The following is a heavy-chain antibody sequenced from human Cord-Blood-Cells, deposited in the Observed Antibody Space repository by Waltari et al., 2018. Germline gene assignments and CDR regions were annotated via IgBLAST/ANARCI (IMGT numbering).Heavy chain of an antibody. V-gene: IGHV4-4*02. CDR2: IYHSGST. D-gene: IGHD1-26*01. Sequence: QVQLQESGPRLVKPSGTLSLTCAVSGGSLRSSNWWCWVRQPPGRGLEWIGEIYHSGSTNYNPSLKSRVNISVDKSKNQFSLKLSSVTAADTAVYYCARARWDLLPWSYGMDVWGQGTTVTVSS. CDR3: ARARWDLLPWSYGMDV. CDR1: GGSLRSSNW. J-gene: IGHJ6*02.